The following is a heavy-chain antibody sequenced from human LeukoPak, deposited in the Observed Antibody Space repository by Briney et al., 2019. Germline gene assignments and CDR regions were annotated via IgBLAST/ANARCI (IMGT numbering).Heavy chain of an antibody. V-gene: IGHV4-39*07. Sequence: SETLSLTCTVSGGSISSSSYYWGWIRQPPGKGLEWIGSIYYSGSTYYNPSLKSRVTLSVDTSKNQFSLKLSSVTAAGTAVYYCARLVRNLDAFDIWGQGTMVAVSS. D-gene: IGHD3-10*01. CDR2: IYYSGST. CDR1: GGSISSSSYY. J-gene: IGHJ3*02. CDR3: ARLVRNLDAFDI.